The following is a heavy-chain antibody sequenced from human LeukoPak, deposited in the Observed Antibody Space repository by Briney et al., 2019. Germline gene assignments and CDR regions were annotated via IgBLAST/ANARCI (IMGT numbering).Heavy chain of an antibody. CDR2: IYYSGST. V-gene: IGHV4-31*03. CDR1: GGSISSGGYY. J-gene: IGHJ4*02. D-gene: IGHD2-2*01. Sequence: PSETLSLTCTVSGGSISSGGYYWSWIRQHPGKGLEWIGYIYYSGSTYYNPSLKSRVTISVDTSKNQFSLKPSSVTAADTAVYYCASSYCSSTSCYLDYWGQGTLVTVSS. CDR3: ASSYCSSTSCYLDY.